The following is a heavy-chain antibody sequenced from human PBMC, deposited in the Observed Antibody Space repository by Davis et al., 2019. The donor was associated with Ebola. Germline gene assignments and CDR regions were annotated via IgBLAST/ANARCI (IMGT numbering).Heavy chain of an antibody. J-gene: IGHJ6*02. CDR1: GFTFDDYA. CDR3: AKDRGCSGGSCYAGDYYYGLDV. D-gene: IGHD2-15*01. Sequence: SLKISCAASGFTFDDYAMYWVRQSPGKGLEWVSGISWNSDNMGYAHSVKGRFAISSDNAINSLYLQMSSLRPEDTALYYCAKDRGCSGGSCYAGDYYYGLDVWGQGTTVTGSS. CDR2: ISWNSDNM. V-gene: IGHV3-9*01.